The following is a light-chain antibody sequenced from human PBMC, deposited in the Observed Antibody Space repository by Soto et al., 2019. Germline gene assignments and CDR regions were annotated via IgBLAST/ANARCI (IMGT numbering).Light chain of an antibody. CDR3: QQYNDWPRT. J-gene: IGKJ1*01. CDR1: RSVSSN. Sequence: EIVMTQSPATVSVSPGERVTLSCRASRSVSSNLAWYQQKPGQAPRLLIYGASTRATDIPVRFSGSGSGTEFTLTISSLQSEDFAVYYCQQYNDWPRTFGQGTKVEIK. CDR2: GAS. V-gene: IGKV3-15*01.